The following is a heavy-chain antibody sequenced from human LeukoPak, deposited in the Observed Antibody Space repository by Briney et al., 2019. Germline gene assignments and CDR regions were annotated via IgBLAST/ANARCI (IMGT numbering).Heavy chain of an antibody. CDR2: MNPNSGNT. J-gene: IGHJ4*02. V-gene: IGHV1-8*03. CDR1: GYTFTSYD. D-gene: IGHD5-18*01. Sequence: ASVKVSCKASGYTFTSYDINWVRHATGQGIEWMGWMNPNSGNTGYAQKFQGRVTITRNTSISTAYMELSSLRSEDTAVYYCARGEWAAMASWGQGTLVTVSS. CDR3: ARGEWAAMAS.